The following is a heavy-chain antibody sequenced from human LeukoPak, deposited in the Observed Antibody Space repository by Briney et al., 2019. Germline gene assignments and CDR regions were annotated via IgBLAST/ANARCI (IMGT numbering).Heavy chain of an antibody. CDR2: IYYSGST. J-gene: IGHJ5*02. D-gene: IGHD3-10*01. CDR1: DSSMSGYY. CDR3: ARGGYYGSGNDFRFDP. Sequence: SETLSLTCAVPDSSMSGYYWSWIRQPPGKGLEWIGYIYYSGSTNYKPSLKSRVTISVDTSKNQFSLKLSSVTAADTAVYYCARGGYYGSGNDFRFDPWGQGTLVTVSS. V-gene: IGHV4-59*01.